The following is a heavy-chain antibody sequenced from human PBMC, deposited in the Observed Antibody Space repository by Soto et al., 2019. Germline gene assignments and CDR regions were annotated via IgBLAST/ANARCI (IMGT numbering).Heavy chain of an antibody. Sequence: QVQLVESGGGVVQPGRSLRLSCAASGFSFTTYVMHWVRQAPDKGLEWVAVISHDGSYKYYGDAVKGRFTISRDTSKNAVYLEMNSLRPEDTAVYYCAKGLLAIVGTTLPRDAFNIWGQGTMVTVSS. CDR3: AKGLLAIVGTTLPRDAFNI. CDR1: GFSFTTYV. J-gene: IGHJ3*02. D-gene: IGHD1-26*01. CDR2: ISHDGSYK. V-gene: IGHV3-30*18.